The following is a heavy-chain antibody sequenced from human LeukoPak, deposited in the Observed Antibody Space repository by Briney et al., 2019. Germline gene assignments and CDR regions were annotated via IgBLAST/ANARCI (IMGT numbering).Heavy chain of an antibody. CDR1: GGTFSSYA. D-gene: IGHD1-1*01. CDR3: ARGKRPSGMWNVDNSWYYYGMDV. Sequence: ASVKVSCKASGGTFSSYAISWVRQAPGQGLEWMGGIIPIFGTANYAQKFQGRVTITADESTSTAYMELSSLRSEDTAVYYCARGKRPSGMWNVDNSWYYYGMDVWGQGTTVTVSS. J-gene: IGHJ6*02. CDR2: IIPIFGTA. V-gene: IGHV1-69*13.